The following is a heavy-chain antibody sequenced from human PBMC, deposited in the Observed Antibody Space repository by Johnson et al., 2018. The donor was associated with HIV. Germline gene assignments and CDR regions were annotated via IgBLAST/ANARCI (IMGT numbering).Heavy chain of an antibody. CDR3: AKTDMAVDAFDI. CDR2: IRYDGSNK. J-gene: IGHJ3*02. Sequence: VQLVESGGGVVQPGRSLRLSCVASGFTFSSSGMHWVRQAPGKGLEWVAFIRYDGSNKYYADSVKGRFTISRDNSKNTLYLQMNSLRAEDTAVYYCAKTDMAVDAFDIWGQGTMVTVSS. D-gene: IGHD5-24*01. CDR1: GFTFSSSG. V-gene: IGHV3-30*02.